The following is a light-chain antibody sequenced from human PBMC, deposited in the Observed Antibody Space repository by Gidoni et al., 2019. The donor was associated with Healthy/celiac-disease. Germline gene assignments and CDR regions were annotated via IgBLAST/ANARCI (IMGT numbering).Light chain of an antibody. Sequence: EIVLTQAPGTLSLSPGERATPSCRASQSVSSSYLAWYQQKPGQAPRLLIYGASSRATGIPDRFSGSGSVTVFSLTISRLEPDAFAVSYCQHYGSSPRPFGQXTKVEIK. CDR2: GAS. CDR1: QSVSSSY. J-gene: IGKJ1*01. V-gene: IGKV3-20*01. CDR3: QHYGSSPRP.